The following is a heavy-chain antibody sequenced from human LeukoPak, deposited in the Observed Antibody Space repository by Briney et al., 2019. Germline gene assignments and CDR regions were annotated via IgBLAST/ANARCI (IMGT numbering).Heavy chain of an antibody. CDR3: ARDLRPSHLVVPIPGAFDI. V-gene: IGHV3-21*01. CDR2: ISNSSSYI. D-gene: IGHD2-2*01. Sequence: GGSLRLSCAASGFTFSSYSMNWVRQAPGKGLEWVSSISNSSSYIYYADSVKGRFTISRDNAKNSLYLQMNSLRAEDTAVYYCARDLRPSHLVVPIPGAFDIWGQGTMVTVSS. J-gene: IGHJ3*02. CDR1: GFTFSSYS.